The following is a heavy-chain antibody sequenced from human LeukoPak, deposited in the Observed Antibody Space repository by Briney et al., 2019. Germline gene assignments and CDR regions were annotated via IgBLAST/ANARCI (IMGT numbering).Heavy chain of an antibody. CDR2: IYHSGST. V-gene: IGHV4-30-2*01. J-gene: IGHJ6*04. Sequence: PSETLSLTCAVSGGSISSGGYYWSWIRQPPGKGLEWIGYIYHSGSTYYNPSLKSRVTISVDRSKNQFSLKLTSVTAADTAVYYCARYHLGHQLLFLDVWGKGTTVTVSS. CDR3: ARYHLGHQLLFLDV. CDR1: GGSISSGGYY. D-gene: IGHD2-2*01.